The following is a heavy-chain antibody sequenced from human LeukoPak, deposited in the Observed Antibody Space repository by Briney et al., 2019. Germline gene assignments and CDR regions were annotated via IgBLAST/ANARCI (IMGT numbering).Heavy chain of an antibody. CDR1: GFTFDDYA. D-gene: IGHD4-23*01. Sequence: GRSLRLSCPAYGFTFDDYAMHWVRQAPGKGLEWVSGISWNSGSIGYADSVKGRFTISRDNAKNSLYLQMNSLRAEDMALYYCAKASDYGGPYYFDYWGQGTLVTVSS. V-gene: IGHV3-9*03. CDR3: AKASDYGGPYYFDY. CDR2: ISWNSGSI. J-gene: IGHJ4*02.